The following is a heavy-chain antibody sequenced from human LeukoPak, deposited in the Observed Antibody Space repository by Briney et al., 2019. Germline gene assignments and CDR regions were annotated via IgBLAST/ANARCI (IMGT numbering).Heavy chain of an antibody. Sequence: GASVKVSCKASGYTFTSYGISWVRQAPGQGLEWMGWISAYNGNTNYAQKLQGRATMTTDTSTSTAYMELRSLRSDDTAVYYCARVSRNRIVDTAMVPQSYYYGMDVWGQGTTVTVSS. J-gene: IGHJ6*02. V-gene: IGHV1-18*01. D-gene: IGHD5-18*01. CDR3: ARVSRNRIVDTAMVPQSYYYGMDV. CDR1: GYTFTSYG. CDR2: ISAYNGNT.